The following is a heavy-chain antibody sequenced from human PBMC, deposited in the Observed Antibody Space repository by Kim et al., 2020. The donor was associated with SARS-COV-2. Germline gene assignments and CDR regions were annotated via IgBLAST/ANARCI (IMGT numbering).Heavy chain of an antibody. D-gene: IGHD3-3*01. V-gene: IGHV4-4*02. J-gene: IGHJ4*02. CDR3: ARARFITIFGVVITGAFDY. Sequence: SETLSLTCAVSGGSISSSNWWSWVRQPPGKGLEWIGEFYHSGSTNYNPSFMSRVTISVDKSTNQFSLKLSSVTAAATAVYYCARARFITIFGVVITGAFDYWGQGTLVTVSS. CDR2: FYHSGST. CDR1: GGSISSSNW.